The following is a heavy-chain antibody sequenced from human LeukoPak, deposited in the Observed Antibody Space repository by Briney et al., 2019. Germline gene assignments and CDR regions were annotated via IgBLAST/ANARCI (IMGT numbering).Heavy chain of an antibody. J-gene: IGHJ6*03. CDR1: GFTFSSYA. D-gene: IGHD6-6*01. V-gene: IGHV3-23*01. CDR3: AKRWGYSSSLDYYYYMDV. CDR2: ISGSGGST. Sequence: PGGSLRLSCAASGFTFSSYAMSWVRQAPGKGLEWVSAISGSGGSTYYADSVKGRFTISRDNSKNTLYLQMNSLRAEDTAVYYCAKRWGYSSSLDYYYYMDVWGKGTTVTVSS.